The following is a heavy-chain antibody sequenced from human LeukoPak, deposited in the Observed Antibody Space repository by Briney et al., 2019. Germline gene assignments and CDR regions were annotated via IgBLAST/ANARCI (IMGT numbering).Heavy chain of an antibody. CDR3: AKDDDWGRFNH. CDR2: IKQDERDK. CDR1: GFLFSNFW. V-gene: IGHV3-7*03. J-gene: IGHJ1*01. D-gene: IGHD3-16*01. Sequence: GGSLRLSYAASGFLFSNFWMGWVRQAPGKGLEWVANIKQDERDKYYVDSVKGRFTISRDNFKNTVSLQLNSLRAEDTGMYYCAKDDDWGRFNHWGQGTLFTVSS.